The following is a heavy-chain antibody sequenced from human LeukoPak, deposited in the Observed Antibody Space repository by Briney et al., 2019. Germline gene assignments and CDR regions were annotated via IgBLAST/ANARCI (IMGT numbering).Heavy chain of an antibody. CDR3: ANEYYYYSSDH. CDR2: IKPDGSEK. CDR1: GFTFSNYA. V-gene: IGHV3-7*01. Sequence: QPGGSLRLSCAASGFTFSNYAMSWVRQAPGKGLEWVANIKPDGSEKYYVDSVKGRFTISRDNTENSLYLQMNSLRAEDTAVYYCANEYYYYSSDHWGQGTLVTVSS. J-gene: IGHJ4*02. D-gene: IGHD3-22*01.